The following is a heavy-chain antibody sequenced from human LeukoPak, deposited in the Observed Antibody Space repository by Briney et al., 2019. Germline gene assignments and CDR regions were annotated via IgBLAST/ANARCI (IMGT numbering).Heavy chain of an antibody. CDR3: AKDACSSWFFDY. CDR2: ISYDGSNK. D-gene: IGHD6-13*01. V-gene: IGHV3-30*18. J-gene: IGHJ4*02. Sequence: GGSLRLSCAASGFTFSSYGMHWVRQAPGKGLEWVAVISYDGSNKYYADSVKGRFTISRDNSKNTLYLQMNSLRAEDTAVYYCAKDACSSWFFDYWGQGTLVTVSS. CDR1: GFTFSSYG.